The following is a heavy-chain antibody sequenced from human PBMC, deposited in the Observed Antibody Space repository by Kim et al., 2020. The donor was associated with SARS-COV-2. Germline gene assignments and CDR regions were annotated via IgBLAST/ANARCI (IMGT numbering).Heavy chain of an antibody. CDR2: INHSGST. D-gene: IGHD2-2*01. CDR1: GGSFSGYY. CDR3: ARELHCSSTSCYSGAFDI. V-gene: IGHV4-34*01. Sequence: SETLSLTCAVYGGSFSGYYWSWIRQPPGKGLEWIGEINHSGSTNYNPSLKSRVTISVDTSKNQFSLKLSSVTAADTAVYYCARELHCSSTSCYSGAFDIWGQGTMVTVSS. J-gene: IGHJ3*02.